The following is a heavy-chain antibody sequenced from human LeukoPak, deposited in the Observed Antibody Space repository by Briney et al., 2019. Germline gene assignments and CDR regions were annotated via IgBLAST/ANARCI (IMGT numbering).Heavy chain of an antibody. Sequence: GGSLRLSCAASGFTFSASTMNWVRQAPGKGLEWVSSIDSSGVSTFCVASLRGRFAISRDNSKNTLYLQMNSLRAEDTAVYYCAKDPGAHYYGSGSYRRGSYFDYWGQGTLVTVSS. V-gene: IGHV3-21*01. D-gene: IGHD3-10*01. CDR3: AKDPGAHYYGSGSYRRGSYFDY. J-gene: IGHJ4*02. CDR2: IDSSGVST. CDR1: GFTFSAST.